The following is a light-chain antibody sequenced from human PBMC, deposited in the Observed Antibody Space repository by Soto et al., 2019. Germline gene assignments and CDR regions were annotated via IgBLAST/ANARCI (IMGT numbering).Light chain of an antibody. Sequence: QSVLTQPPSASGSPGQSVTISCIGTSSDVGRYNFVSWYQHHPGKAPKLIIYEVTKRPSGVPDRFSGSKSGNTASLTVSGLQADDEADYFCTSYVGSNNYVFRTGTKVTVL. V-gene: IGLV2-8*01. CDR1: SSDVGRYNF. CDR2: EVT. J-gene: IGLJ1*01. CDR3: TSYVGSNNYV.